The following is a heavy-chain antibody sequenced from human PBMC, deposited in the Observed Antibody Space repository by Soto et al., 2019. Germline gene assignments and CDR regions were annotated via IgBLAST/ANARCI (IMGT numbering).Heavy chain of an antibody. V-gene: IGHV4-31*03. CDR2: IYYSGST. J-gene: IGHJ2*01. Sequence: QVQLQESGPGLVKPSQTLSLTCTVSGGSIRSGGYYWSWIRQHPGKGLAWIGYIYYSGSTYYNPSLKSRVTISVDTSKNQFSLKLSSVAAADTAVYYCARDRGDWNSSPLADLWGRGTLVTVSS. D-gene: IGHD1-7*01. CDR3: ARDRGDWNSSPLADL. CDR1: GGSIRSGGYY.